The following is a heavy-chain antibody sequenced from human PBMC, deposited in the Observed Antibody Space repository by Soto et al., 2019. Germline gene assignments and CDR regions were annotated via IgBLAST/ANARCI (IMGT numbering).Heavy chain of an antibody. V-gene: IGHV1-69*13. D-gene: IGHD3-9*01. CDR1: GGTFSSYA. J-gene: IGHJ4*02. Sequence: GASVKVSCKASGGTFSSYAISWVRQAPGQGLEWMGGIIPIFGTANYAQKFQGRVTITADESTSTAYMELSSLRSEDTAVYYCARESMRYFDWLLRPRFDYWGQGTLVTSP. CDR3: ARESMRYFDWLLRPRFDY. CDR2: IIPIFGTA.